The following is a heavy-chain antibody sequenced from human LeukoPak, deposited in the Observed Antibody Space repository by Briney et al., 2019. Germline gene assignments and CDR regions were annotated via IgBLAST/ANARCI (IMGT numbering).Heavy chain of an antibody. Sequence: ASVKVSCKASGYTFTSYDINWVRQATGQGLEWMGWMNPNSGNTGYAQKFQGRVTMIRNTSISTAYMELSSLRSEDTAVYYCARASSGTIFGVVITYWFDPWGQGTLVTVSS. J-gene: IGHJ5*02. D-gene: IGHD3-3*01. CDR2: MNPNSGNT. V-gene: IGHV1-8*01. CDR3: ARASSGTIFGVVITYWFDP. CDR1: GYTFTSYD.